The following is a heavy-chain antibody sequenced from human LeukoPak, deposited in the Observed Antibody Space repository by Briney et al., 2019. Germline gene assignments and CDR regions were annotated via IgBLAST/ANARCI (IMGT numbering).Heavy chain of an antibody. Sequence: GSVRVSCKASGYTFTSYAMNWVRQAPGQGLEWVGWINTNTGNPTYAQGFTGRVVFSLDTSVSTASLQISSIKAEHNAEYYCAREMYNWNYHLPFDPCGQGTVVTVS. CDR3: AREMYNWNYHLPFDP. V-gene: IGHV7-4-1*02. D-gene: IGHD1-7*01. CDR1: GYTFTSYA. J-gene: IGHJ5*02. CDR2: INTNTGNP.